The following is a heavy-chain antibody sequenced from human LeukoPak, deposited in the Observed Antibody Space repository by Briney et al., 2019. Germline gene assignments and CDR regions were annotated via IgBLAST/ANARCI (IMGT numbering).Heavy chain of an antibody. CDR2: ISGSGGST. CDR3: AKGGSGGSFDY. J-gene: IGHJ4*02. CDR1: GFTFSSYA. Sequence: GGSLRLSCAASGFTFSSYAMSWVRQAPGKGLEWVSAISGSGGSTYYAHSVKGRFTISRDNSKNPLYLEMNSLRAEDTAVYYCAKGGSGGSFDYWGQGTLVTVSS. V-gene: IGHV3-23*01. D-gene: IGHD3-10*01.